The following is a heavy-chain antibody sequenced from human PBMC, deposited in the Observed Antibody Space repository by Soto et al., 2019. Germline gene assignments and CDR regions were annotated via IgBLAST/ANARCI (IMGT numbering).Heavy chain of an antibody. CDR1: GFTFSSYA. J-gene: IGHJ6*02. CDR3: ATVGNIVVVTAIPVGVDV. D-gene: IGHD2-21*02. Sequence: PGGSLRLSCSASGFTFSSYAMHWVRQAPGKGLEYVSAISSNGGSTYYADSVKGRFTISRDNSKNTLYLQMSSLRAEDTAVYYCATVGNIVVVTAIPVGVDVWGQGTTVTVSS. V-gene: IGHV3-64D*06. CDR2: ISSNGGST.